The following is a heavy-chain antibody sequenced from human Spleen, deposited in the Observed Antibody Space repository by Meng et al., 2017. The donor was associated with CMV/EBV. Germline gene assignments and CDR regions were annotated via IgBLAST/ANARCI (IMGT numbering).Heavy chain of an antibody. Sequence: GGSLRLSRATSGFSFTNAWMTWVRQAPGKGLSWIGRIKTTAEGAATEYSVPVKGRFTISRDDSKSTLYLQIAGLKTEDTATYYCATMTSIDHWGRGTLVTVSS. D-gene: IGHD2-21*02. CDR3: ATMTSIDH. CDR1: GFSFTNAW. CDR2: IKTTAEGAAT. J-gene: IGHJ4*02. V-gene: IGHV3-15*01.